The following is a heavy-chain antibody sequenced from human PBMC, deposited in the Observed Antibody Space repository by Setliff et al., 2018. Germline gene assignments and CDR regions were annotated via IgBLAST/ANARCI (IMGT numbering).Heavy chain of an antibody. CDR1: GGTFSSYG. CDR2: TIPIFGTT. D-gene: IGHD3-22*01. J-gene: IGHJ6*03. Sequence: SVKVSCKASGGTFSSYGISWVRQAPGQGLEWMGGTIPIFGTTDYAQKFQGRVTIITDESTSTAFMQLSSLRSEDTAVYYCVREGVDSRSSTNYRYYMDVWGKGTTVTVSS. V-gene: IGHV1-69*05. CDR3: VREGVDSRSSTNYRYYMDV.